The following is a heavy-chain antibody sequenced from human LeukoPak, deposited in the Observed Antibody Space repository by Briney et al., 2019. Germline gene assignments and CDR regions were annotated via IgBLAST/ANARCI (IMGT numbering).Heavy chain of an antibody. CDR3: AREVGTPQAFDI. Sequence: PGGSLRLSCAASRFTFSNYGVNWVRQAPGKGLEGVSYINSRSSTIYYADSVRGRFTISRDNAKNSLYLQMNSLKAEDTAIYYCAREVGTPQAFDIWGQGTMVTVSS. D-gene: IGHD1-26*01. CDR2: INSRSSTI. V-gene: IGHV3-48*01. CDR1: RFTFSNYG. J-gene: IGHJ3*02.